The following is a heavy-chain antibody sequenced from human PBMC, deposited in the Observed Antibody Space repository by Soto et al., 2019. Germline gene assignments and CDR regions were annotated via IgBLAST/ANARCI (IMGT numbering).Heavy chain of an antibody. CDR1: GGTFSSYS. Sequence: GASVKVSCKASGGTFSSYSISWVRQAPGQGLEWMGGIIPIFGTANYAQKFQGRVTITADESTSTAYMELSSLRSEDTAVYYCATQGLPNYYDYCIDVWGQGTTVTV. V-gene: IGHV1-69*13. CDR3: ATQGLPNYYDYCIDV. J-gene: IGHJ6*02. D-gene: IGHD5-18*01. CDR2: IIPIFGTA.